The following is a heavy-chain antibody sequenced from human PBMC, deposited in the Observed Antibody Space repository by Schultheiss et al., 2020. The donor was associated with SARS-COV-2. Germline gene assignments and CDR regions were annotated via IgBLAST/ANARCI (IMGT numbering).Heavy chain of an antibody. V-gene: IGHV1-2*02. CDR3: ARGVMTTVTTDYYYYYGMDV. D-gene: IGHD4-11*01. CDR1: GYTFTSYD. J-gene: IGHJ6*02. Sequence: ASVKVSCKASGYTFTSYDINWVRQATGQGLEWMGWINPNSGGTNYAQKFQGRVTMTRDTSISTAYMELRSLRSDDTAVYYCARGVMTTVTTDYYYYYGMDVWGLGTTVNV. CDR2: INPNSGGT.